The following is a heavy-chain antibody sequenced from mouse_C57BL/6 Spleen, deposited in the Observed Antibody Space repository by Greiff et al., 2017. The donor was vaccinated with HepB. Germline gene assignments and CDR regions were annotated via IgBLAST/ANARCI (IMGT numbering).Heavy chain of an antibody. CDR1: GFTFSDYG. CDR2: ISSGSSTN. V-gene: IGHV5-17*01. Sequence: EVKLVESGGGLVKPGGSLKLSCAASGFTFSDYGMHWVRQAPEKGLEWVAYISSGSSTNYYADTVKGRFTISRDNAKNTLFLQMTSLRSEDTAMYYCARQDYYYGSSYAMDYWGQGTSVTVSS. J-gene: IGHJ4*01. CDR3: ARQDYYYGSSYAMDY. D-gene: IGHD1-1*01.